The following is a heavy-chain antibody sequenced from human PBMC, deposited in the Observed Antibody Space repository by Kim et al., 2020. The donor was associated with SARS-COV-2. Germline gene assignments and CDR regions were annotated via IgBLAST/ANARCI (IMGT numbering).Heavy chain of an antibody. V-gene: IGHV5-51*01. Sequence: GESLKISCKGSGYSFNTYWIAWVRQMPGKGLEWMGIIYPGDSDTTYSPSFQGQVTISVDKSISTAYLQWSSLRASDTAMYYCARRPVRIGLTLKPFDIWGQGTMVTVSS. D-gene: IGHD3-10*01. J-gene: IGHJ3*02. CDR1: GYSFNTYW. CDR3: ARRPVRIGLTLKPFDI. CDR2: IYPGDSDT.